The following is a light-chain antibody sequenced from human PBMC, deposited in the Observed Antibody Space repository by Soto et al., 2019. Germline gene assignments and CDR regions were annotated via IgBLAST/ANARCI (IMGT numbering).Light chain of an antibody. V-gene: IGLV7-46*01. J-gene: IGLJ7*01. CDR2: DIN. Sequence: QAVVTQEPSLTMSPGGTVTLTCGSSTGTVTSGHYPYWFQLKPGQAPRTLLSDINNKHSWTPARFSGSLLGGKAALTLSGAQPEDEGDYYCLLSYSGPSIFGGGTQLTVL. CDR1: TGTVTSGHY. CDR3: LLSYSGPSI.